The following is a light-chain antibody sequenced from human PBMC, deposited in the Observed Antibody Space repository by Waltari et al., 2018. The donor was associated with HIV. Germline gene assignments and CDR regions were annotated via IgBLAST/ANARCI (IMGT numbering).Light chain of an antibody. V-gene: IGLV1-44*01. CDR3: SVWDVTLNGLV. Sequence: QSLLTQSPSASGTPGQRVNISCFGTSSNIGSRSVNWYQHFPGTHPRLVIFRNTERPSGVPDRFSGSQSGTSASLAISGLHSQDEADYYCSVWDVTLNGLVFGGGTRLTVL. CDR1: SSNIGSRS. CDR2: RNT. J-gene: IGLJ2*01.